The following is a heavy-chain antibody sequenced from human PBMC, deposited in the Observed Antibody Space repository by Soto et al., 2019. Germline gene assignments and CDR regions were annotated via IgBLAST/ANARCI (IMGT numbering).Heavy chain of an antibody. CDR3: ASRPTGALPYFDS. D-gene: IGHD6-6*01. CDR2: IYYTGST. CDR1: ADSISSYY. J-gene: IGHJ4*02. Sequence: SETLSLTCTISADSISSYYWTWIRQPPGKGLEWIGFIYYTGSTTYNPSLKSRVIISVATSRNQFSLKLSSVTAADTAVYYCASRPTGALPYFDSWGQGALVTVSS. V-gene: IGHV4-59*08.